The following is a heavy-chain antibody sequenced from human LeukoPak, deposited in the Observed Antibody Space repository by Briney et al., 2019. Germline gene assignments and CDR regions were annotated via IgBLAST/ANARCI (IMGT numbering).Heavy chain of an antibody. Sequence: GGSLRLSCAASGFSVSSSHMSWVRQAPGKGLEWVSVIYSGGTTYYPDSVKGRFTISRDNSKNTLYLQMNSLRPEDTAVYYCAREITGKAGTLDLWGQGTLVTVSS. CDR2: IYSGGTT. D-gene: IGHD1-20*01. J-gene: IGHJ5*02. CDR3: AREITGKAGTLDL. V-gene: IGHV3-53*01. CDR1: GFSVSSSH.